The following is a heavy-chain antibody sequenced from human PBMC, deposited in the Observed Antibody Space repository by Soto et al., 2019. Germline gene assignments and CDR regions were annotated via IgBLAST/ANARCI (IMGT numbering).Heavy chain of an antibody. CDR3: TSQDVLRYFDWSPDAFDI. Sequence: PGGSLRLSCAASGFTFSGSAMHWVRQASGKGLEWVGRIRSKANSYATAYAASVKGRFTISRDDSKNTAYLQMNSLKTEDTAVYYCTSQDVLRYFDWSPDAFDIWGQGTMVTVSS. CDR2: IRSKANSYAT. CDR1: GFTFSGSA. V-gene: IGHV3-73*01. D-gene: IGHD3-9*01. J-gene: IGHJ3*02.